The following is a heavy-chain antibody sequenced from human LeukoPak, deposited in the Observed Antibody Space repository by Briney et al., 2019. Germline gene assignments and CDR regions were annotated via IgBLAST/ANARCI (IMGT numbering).Heavy chain of an antibody. V-gene: IGHV4-34*01. CDR3: AIVTGTTDYGMDV. J-gene: IGHJ6*02. CDR1: GGSFSGYY. CDR2: INHSGST. Sequence: PSETLSLTCAVYGGSFSGYYWSWIRQPPGKGLEWIGEINHSGSTNYNPSLKGRVTISVDASKNQFSLKLSSVTAADTAVYYCAIVTGTTDYGMDVWGQGTTVTVSS. D-gene: IGHD1-7*01.